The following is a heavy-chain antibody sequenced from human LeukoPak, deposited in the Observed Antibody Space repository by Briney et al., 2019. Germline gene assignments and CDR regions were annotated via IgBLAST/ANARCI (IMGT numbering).Heavy chain of an antibody. CDR1: GFTFSDYY. Sequence: PPGGSLRLSCAASGFTFSDYYMSWIRQAPGKGLEWVSGISGSGGNTYYADSVKGRFTISRDNSKNTLYLQMNSLRAEDTAVYYCAKEPWFRDYWGQGTLVTVSS. V-gene: IGHV3-23*01. CDR2: ISGSGGNT. J-gene: IGHJ4*02. D-gene: IGHD3-10*01. CDR3: AKEPWFRDY.